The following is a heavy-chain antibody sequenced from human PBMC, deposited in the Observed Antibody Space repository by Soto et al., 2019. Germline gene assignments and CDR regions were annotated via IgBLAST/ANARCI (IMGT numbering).Heavy chain of an antibody. D-gene: IGHD2-2*01. CDR3: ARLGCSSTSCYDYYYYYYMDV. Sequence: QVQLQESGPGLVKPSETLSLTCTVSGGSISSYYWSWIRQPPGKGLEWIGYIYYSGSTNYNPSLKSRVTISVDTSKNQFSLKLNSVTAADTAVYYCARLGCSSTSCYDYYYYYYMDVWGKGTTVTVSS. V-gene: IGHV4-59*08. CDR2: IYYSGST. CDR1: GGSISSYY. J-gene: IGHJ6*03.